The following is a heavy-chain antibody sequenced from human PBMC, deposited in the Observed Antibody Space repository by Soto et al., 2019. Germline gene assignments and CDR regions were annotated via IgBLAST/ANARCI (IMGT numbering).Heavy chain of an antibody. CDR3: AKHVPYCSDTSRCACGMGV. V-gene: IGHV4-59*08. D-gene: IGHD2-2*01. Sequence: SETLSLTCTVSGGSISSYYWSWIRQPPGKGLEWIGYIYYSGSTNYNPSLKSRVTISVDTSKNQFSLKLSSVTAADTAVYYCAKHVPYCSDTSRCACGMGVWGQGTRVTV. CDR2: IYYSGST. J-gene: IGHJ6*02. CDR1: GGSISSYY.